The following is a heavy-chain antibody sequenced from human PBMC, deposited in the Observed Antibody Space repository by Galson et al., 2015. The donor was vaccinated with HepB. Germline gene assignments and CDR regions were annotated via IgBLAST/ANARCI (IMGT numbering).Heavy chain of an antibody. D-gene: IGHD4-11*01. Sequence: SVKVSCKASGGTFSSYAISWVRQAPGQGLEWMGGIIPIFGTANYAQEFQGRVTITADESTSTAYMELSSLRSEDTAVYYCARGDYSNYEPDNYYFDYWGQGTLVTVSS. CDR3: ARGDYSNYEPDNYYFDY. V-gene: IGHV1-69*13. J-gene: IGHJ4*02. CDR1: GGTFSSYA. CDR2: IIPIFGTA.